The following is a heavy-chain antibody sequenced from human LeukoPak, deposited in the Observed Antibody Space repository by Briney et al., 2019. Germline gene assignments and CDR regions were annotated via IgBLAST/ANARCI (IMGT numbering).Heavy chain of an antibody. Sequence: SGTLSLTCTVSGGSISSYYWSWIRQPPGKGLEWIGYIYYSGSTNYNPSLKSRVTISVDTSKNQFSLKLSSVTAADTAVYYCARENSANWFDPWGQGTLVTASS. CDR2: IYYSGST. CDR1: GGSISSYY. D-gene: IGHD4-23*01. J-gene: IGHJ5*02. CDR3: ARENSANWFDP. V-gene: IGHV4-59*01.